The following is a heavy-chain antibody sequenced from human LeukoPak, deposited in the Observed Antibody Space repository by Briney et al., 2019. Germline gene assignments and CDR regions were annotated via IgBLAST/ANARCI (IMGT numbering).Heavy chain of an antibody. CDR2: IIPRSGTA. D-gene: IGHD1-1*01. V-gene: IGHV1-69*13. Sequence: SVKVSXKASGRTLSTHAISWVRQAPGQALEWMGGIIPRSGTANYAQKFQGRVTINADESTSTAYMELSSLTSGDTAVYYCARDPAERLRGATYYYYMDVWGKGTTVTVSS. J-gene: IGHJ6*03. CDR1: GRTLSTHA. CDR3: ARDPAERLRGATYYYYMDV.